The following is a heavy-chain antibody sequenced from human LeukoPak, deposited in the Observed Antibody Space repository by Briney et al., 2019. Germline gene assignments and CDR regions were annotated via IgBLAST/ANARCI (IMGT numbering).Heavy chain of an antibody. CDR2: IYSGGST. D-gene: IGHD3-9*01. V-gene: IGHV3-53*01. CDR3: AKDELSYFDWLNYYGMDV. J-gene: IGHJ6*02. Sequence: PGGSLRLSCAASGLAVSSNYMSWVRQAPGKGLEWVSVIYSGGSTYYADSVKGRFTISRDNSKNTLYLQLNSLRPEDTAVYYCAKDELSYFDWLNYYGMDVWGQGTTVTVSS. CDR1: GLAVSSNY.